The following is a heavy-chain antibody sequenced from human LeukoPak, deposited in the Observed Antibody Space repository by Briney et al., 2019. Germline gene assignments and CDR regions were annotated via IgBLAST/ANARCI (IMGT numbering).Heavy chain of an antibody. J-gene: IGHJ4*02. CDR1: GFTFSSYA. CDR2: ISYDGSNK. V-gene: IGHV3-30*04. Sequence: GRSLRLSCAASGFTFSSYAMHWVRQAPGKGLEWVAVISYDGSNKYYADSVKGRFTISRDNSKNTLYLQMNSLRAEDTAVYYCARGHIVDTAKEFDYWGQGTLVTVSS. D-gene: IGHD5-18*01. CDR3: ARGHIVDTAKEFDY.